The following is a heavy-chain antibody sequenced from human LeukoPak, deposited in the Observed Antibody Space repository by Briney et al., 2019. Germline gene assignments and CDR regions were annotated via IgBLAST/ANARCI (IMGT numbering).Heavy chain of an antibody. Sequence: GGSLRLSCAASGFTFRNYVIHWVRQAPGKGLEWVSAISGSGGSTYYADSVKGRFTISRDNSKNTLYLQMNSLRAEDTAVYYCAKDHIAATFDYWGQGTLVTVSS. J-gene: IGHJ4*02. D-gene: IGHD6-13*01. CDR2: ISGSGGST. V-gene: IGHV3-23*01. CDR1: GFTFRNYV. CDR3: AKDHIAATFDY.